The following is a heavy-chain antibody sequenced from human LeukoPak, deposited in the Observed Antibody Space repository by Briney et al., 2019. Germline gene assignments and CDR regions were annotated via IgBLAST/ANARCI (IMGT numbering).Heavy chain of an antibody. V-gene: IGHV4-59*01. J-gene: IGHJ4*02. CDR2: IYYSGST. CDR3: AREGSAARSPYFDY. D-gene: IGHD6-13*01. CDR1: GGSISYYY. Sequence: SETLSLTCTVSGGSISYYYWSWIRQPPGKGLEWIGHIYYSGSTNYSPSLRSRVTISVDTSKNQFSLKLNSVTAADTAVYYCAREGSAARSPYFDYWGQGTLVTVSS.